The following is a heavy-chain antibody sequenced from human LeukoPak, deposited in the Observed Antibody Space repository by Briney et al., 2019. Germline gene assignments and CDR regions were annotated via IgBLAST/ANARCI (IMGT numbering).Heavy chain of an antibody. CDR2: IYHSGST. CDR1: GYSISSGYY. J-gene: IGHJ3*02. V-gene: IGHV4-38-2*02. CDR3: VRVNGHGDYPNEGAFDI. Sequence: SETLSLTCTVSGYSISSGYYWGWIRQPPGKGLEWIGSIYHSGSTYYNPSLKSRVTISVDTSKNQFSLKLSSVTAADTAVYYCVRVNGHGDYPNEGAFDIWGQGTMVTVSS. D-gene: IGHD4-17*01.